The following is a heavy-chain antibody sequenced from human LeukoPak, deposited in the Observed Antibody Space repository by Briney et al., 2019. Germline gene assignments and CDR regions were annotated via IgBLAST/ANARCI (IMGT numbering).Heavy chain of an antibody. CDR3: TRARFDP. J-gene: IGHJ5*02. CDR1: GFAFSSYW. CDR2: IKPDGSEK. Sequence: GGSLRLSCAASGFAFSSYWMHWVRQAPGKGLEWVANIKPDGSEKYYVDSVKGRFTISRDNAKNSLFLQMNSLRAEDTAVYYCTRARFDPWGQGTLVTVSS. V-gene: IGHV3-7*03.